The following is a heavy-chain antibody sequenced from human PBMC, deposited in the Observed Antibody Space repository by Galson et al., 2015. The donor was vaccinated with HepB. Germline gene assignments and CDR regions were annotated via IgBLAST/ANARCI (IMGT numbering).Heavy chain of an antibody. V-gene: IGHV3-9*01. CDR2: ISWNSGTV. CDR1: GFTFSDYA. D-gene: IGHD2-2*03. CDR3: AKDMSGYCNSAICYGGFDS. J-gene: IGHJ5*02. Sequence: SLRLSCAASGFTFSDYALHWVRQAPGKGLEWVSGISWNSGTVGYADSVKGRFTISRDNAKNSLYLQMNSLRPEDTALYYCAKDMSGYCNSAICYGGFDSWGQGTLVIVSS.